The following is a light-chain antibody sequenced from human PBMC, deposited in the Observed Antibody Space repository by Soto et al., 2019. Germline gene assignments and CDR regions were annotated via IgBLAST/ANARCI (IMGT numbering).Light chain of an antibody. CDR2: GAS. CDR1: QSVSSSY. CDR3: QKYGSSPQT. J-gene: IGKJ1*01. Sequence: EIVLTQSPGTLSLSPGERATLSCRASQSVSSSYLAWYQQKPGQPPRLLIYGASSRATGIPDRFSGSGSGTDFTLTISRLEPEDFAVYYCQKYGSSPQTFGQGTKVEIK. V-gene: IGKV3-20*01.